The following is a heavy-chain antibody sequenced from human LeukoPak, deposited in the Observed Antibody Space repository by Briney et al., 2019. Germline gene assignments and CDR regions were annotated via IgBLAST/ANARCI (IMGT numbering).Heavy chain of an antibody. CDR3: AKDRGAVAVYIDY. CDR1: GFXFSSYG. V-gene: IGHV3-30*18. CDR2: ISYDGSNK. D-gene: IGHD6-19*01. J-gene: IGHJ4*02. Sequence: GGSLRLSCAASGFXFSSYGMHWVRQAPGKGLEWVAVISYDGSNKYYADSVKGRFTISRDNSKNTLYLQMNSLRAEDTAVYYCAKDRGAVAVYIDYWGQGTLVTVSS.